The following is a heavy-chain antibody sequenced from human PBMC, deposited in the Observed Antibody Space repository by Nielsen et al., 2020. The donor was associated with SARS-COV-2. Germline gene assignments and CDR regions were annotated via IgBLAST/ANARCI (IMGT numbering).Heavy chain of an antibody. V-gene: IGHV1-18*01. J-gene: IGHJ4*02. CDR3: ATSASDDILTGYYKPFDY. Sequence: ASVKVSCKASGYTFTSHGISWVRQAPGQGLEWMGWISAYNGNTNYAQKLQGRVTMTTDTSTSTAYMELRSLRSDDTAVYYCATSASDDILTGYYKPFDYWGQGTLVTVSS. CDR2: ISAYNGNT. CDR1: GYTFTSHG. D-gene: IGHD3-9*01.